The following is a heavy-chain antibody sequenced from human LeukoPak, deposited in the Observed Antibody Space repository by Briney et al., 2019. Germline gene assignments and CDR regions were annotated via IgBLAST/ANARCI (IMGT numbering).Heavy chain of an antibody. J-gene: IGHJ6*03. CDR2: INHSGST. Sequence: SETLSLTCAVYGGSFSGYYWSWIRQPPGKGLEWIGEINHSGSTNYNPSLKSRGTISVDTSKNQFSLKLSSVTAADTAVYYCARVREKWELLRRHYYYYMDVWGKGTTVTISS. V-gene: IGHV4-34*01. D-gene: IGHD1-26*01. CDR1: GGSFSGYY. CDR3: ARVREKWELLRRHYYYYMDV.